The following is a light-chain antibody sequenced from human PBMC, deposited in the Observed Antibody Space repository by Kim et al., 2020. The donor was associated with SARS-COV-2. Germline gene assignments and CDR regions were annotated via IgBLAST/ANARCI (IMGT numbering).Light chain of an antibody. CDR1: SSDIGSYDY. Sequence: QSALTQPPSASGSPGQSVTISCTATSSDIGSYDYVSWYQQYPGKAPKLLIYDVTKRPSGVPDRFSGSKSANTASLTVSGLQPEDEADYYCSSYAGSNNGVFGGGTQLTVL. CDR3: SSYAGSNNGV. CDR2: DVT. V-gene: IGLV2-8*01. J-gene: IGLJ2*01.